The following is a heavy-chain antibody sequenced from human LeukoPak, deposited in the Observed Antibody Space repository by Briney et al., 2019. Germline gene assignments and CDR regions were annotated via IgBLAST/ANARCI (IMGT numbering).Heavy chain of an antibody. CDR2: IIPIFGTA. J-gene: IGHJ4*02. CDR1: GGTFSSYA. D-gene: IGHD3-22*01. CDR3: AREAITTKTQSGFDY. V-gene: IGHV1-69*06. Sequence: SVKVSCTASGGTFSSYAISWVRQAPGQGLEWMGGIIPIFGTANYAQKFQGRVTITADKSTSTAYMELSSLRSEDTAVYYCAREAITTKTQSGFDYWGQGTLVTVSS.